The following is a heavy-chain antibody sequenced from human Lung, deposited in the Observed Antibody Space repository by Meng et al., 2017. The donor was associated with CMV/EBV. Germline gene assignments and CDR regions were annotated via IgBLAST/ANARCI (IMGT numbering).Heavy chain of an antibody. CDR1: GFTVSGNY. V-gene: IGHV3-53*01. CDR3: ARDSYGMDV. J-gene: IGHJ6*02. CDR2: IYSGGST. Sequence: LSLTCAASGFTVSGNYMNWVRQAPGKGLEWVSVIYSGGSTYYADSVKGRFTISRDNSKNTLYLQMNSLRAEDTAVYYCARDSYGMDVWGQGTTVTVSS.